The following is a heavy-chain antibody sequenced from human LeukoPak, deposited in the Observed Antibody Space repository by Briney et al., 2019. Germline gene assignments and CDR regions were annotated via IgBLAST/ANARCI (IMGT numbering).Heavy chain of an antibody. Sequence: GGSLRLSCAASGFTFSSYSMNWVRQAPGKGLEWVSGISWNSGSIGYADSVKGRFTISRDNAKNSLYLQMNSLRAEDTASYYCAKDGDTAMVSFWFDPWGQGTLVTVSS. CDR2: ISWNSGSI. CDR3: AKDGDTAMVSFWFDP. J-gene: IGHJ5*02. D-gene: IGHD5-18*01. V-gene: IGHV3-9*01. CDR1: GFTFSSYS.